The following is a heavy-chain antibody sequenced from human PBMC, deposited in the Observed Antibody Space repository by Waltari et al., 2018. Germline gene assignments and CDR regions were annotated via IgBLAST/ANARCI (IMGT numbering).Heavy chain of an antibody. D-gene: IGHD6-13*01. J-gene: IGHJ6*02. CDR1: GFTFSSYV. CDR3: AKDEGIAAAGTEFSGMDV. CDR2: ISGAGGSK. Sequence: EVQLLESGGGLVQPGGSLRLSCAASGFTFSSYVMSWVRQAPEKGLEWVSAISGAGGSKYYADSGKGRFTIARDNSKNTLYLQMNSLRAEDTAVYYCAKDEGIAAAGTEFSGMDVWGQGTTVTVSS. V-gene: IGHV3-23*01.